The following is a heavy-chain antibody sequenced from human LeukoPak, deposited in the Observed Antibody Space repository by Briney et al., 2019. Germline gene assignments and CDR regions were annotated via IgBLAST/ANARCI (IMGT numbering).Heavy chain of an antibody. J-gene: IGHJ6*02. Sequence: SQTLSLTCTVSGGSISSGDYYWSWIRQPPGKGLEWIGYIYYSGSTYYNPSLKSRVTISVDTSKNQFSLKLSSVTAADTAVYYCARGPQYNYDILTGYFGMDVWGQGTTVTVSS. CDR3: ARGPQYNYDILTGYFGMDV. CDR2: IYYSGST. V-gene: IGHV4-30-4*01. D-gene: IGHD3-9*01. CDR1: GGSISSGDYY.